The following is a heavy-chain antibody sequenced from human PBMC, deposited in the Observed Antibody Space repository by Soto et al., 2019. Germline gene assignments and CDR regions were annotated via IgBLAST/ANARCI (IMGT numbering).Heavy chain of an antibody. CDR3: ARDWGSSGWPN. D-gene: IGHD6-19*01. Sequence: PSETLSLTCTVSGHSLSSGGYYWIWIRHHPGKGLEWVGYIYFTGTTLYNPSLKSRLAISADTSKNQFSLKLTSVTAADTAVYYCARDWGSSGWPNWGQGVLVTVSS. CDR2: IYFTGTT. CDR1: GHSLSSGGYY. J-gene: IGHJ4*02. V-gene: IGHV4-31*03.